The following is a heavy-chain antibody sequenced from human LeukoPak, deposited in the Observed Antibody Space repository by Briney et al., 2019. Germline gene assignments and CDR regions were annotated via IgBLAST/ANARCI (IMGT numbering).Heavy chain of an antibody. CDR2: IYYSGGT. CDR1: GGSISSHY. CDR3: ARGRYYYYMDV. J-gene: IGHJ6*03. Sequence: PSETLSLTCTVSGGSISSHYWSWIRQPPGKGLEWIGYIYYSGGTNYNPSLKSRVTISVDTSKNQFSLKLSSVTAADTAVYYCARGRYYYYMDVWGKGTTVTVSS. V-gene: IGHV4-59*11.